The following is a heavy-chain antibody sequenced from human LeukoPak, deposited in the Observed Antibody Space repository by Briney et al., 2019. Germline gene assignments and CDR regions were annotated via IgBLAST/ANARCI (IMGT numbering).Heavy chain of an antibody. D-gene: IGHD3-10*01. V-gene: IGHV3-66*01. Sequence: PGGSLRLSCVASGFTITSYNMNWVRQAPGKGLEWVSVIYSNGRTTYADSVKGRFIISRDNSKNTLNLQMNSLRDEDTAVYCCARENGRGVISPYFDYWGQGILVTVSS. CDR3: ARENGRGVISPYFDY. J-gene: IGHJ4*02. CDR1: GFTITSYN. CDR2: IYSNGRT.